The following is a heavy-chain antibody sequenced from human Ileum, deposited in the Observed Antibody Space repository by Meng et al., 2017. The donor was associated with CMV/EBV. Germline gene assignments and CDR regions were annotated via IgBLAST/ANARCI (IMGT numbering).Heavy chain of an antibody. CDR2: IDTDGSGT. CDR1: GFIFSNYW. Sequence: VVLVESGGGLVRPGGSLRLSCGASGFIFSNYWMHWVRQTPGKGLVWVARIDTDGSGTSYADSVKGRFTISRDNAKNMVYLQMNSLRVEDTAVYYCTTTFEYWAQGTLVTVSS. D-gene: IGHD1-26*01. V-gene: IGHV3-74*01. CDR3: TTTFEY. J-gene: IGHJ4*02.